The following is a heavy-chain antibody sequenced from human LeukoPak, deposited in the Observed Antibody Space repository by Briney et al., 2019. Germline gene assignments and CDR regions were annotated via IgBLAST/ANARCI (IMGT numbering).Heavy chain of an antibody. CDR3: ARIGYYLGGFDY. CDR1: GGTFSSYA. CDR2: IIPIFGTA. Sequence: SVKVSCKASGGTFSSYAISWVRQAPGQGLEWMGGIIPIFGTANYAQKFQGRVTITADESTSTAYMELSSLRSDDTAVYYCARIGYYLGGFDYWGQGTLVTVSS. J-gene: IGHJ4*02. V-gene: IGHV1-69*13. D-gene: IGHD3-22*01.